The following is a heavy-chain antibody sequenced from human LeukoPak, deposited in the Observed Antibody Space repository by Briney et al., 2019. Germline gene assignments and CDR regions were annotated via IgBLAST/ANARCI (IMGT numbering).Heavy chain of an antibody. CDR1: GGSFSGYY. CDR3: ARRTHGYDY. J-gene: IGHJ4*02. D-gene: IGHD3-3*01. V-gene: IGHV4-34*01. Sequence: KPSETLSLTCAVYGGSFSGYYWSWIRQPPGKGLEWIGEINHSGSANYNPSLKSRVTISVDTSKNQFSLKLSSVTAADTAVYYCARRTHGYDYWGQGTLVTVSS. CDR2: INHSGSA.